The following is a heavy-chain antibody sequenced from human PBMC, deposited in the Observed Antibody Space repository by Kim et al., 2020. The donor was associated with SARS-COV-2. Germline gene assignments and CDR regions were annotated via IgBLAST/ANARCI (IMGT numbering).Heavy chain of an antibody. J-gene: IGHJ6*02. CDR2: ISSSGSTI. D-gene: IGHD6-13*01. CDR1: GFTFSDYY. V-gene: IGHV3-11*01. CDR3: ARDHHSSSWYQIYYYYYGMDV. Sequence: GGSLRLSCAASGFTFSDYYMSWIRQAPGKGLEWVSYISSSGSTIYYADSVKGRFTISRDNAKNSLYLQMNSLRAEDTAVYYCARDHHSSSWYQIYYYYYGMDVWGQGTTVTVSS.